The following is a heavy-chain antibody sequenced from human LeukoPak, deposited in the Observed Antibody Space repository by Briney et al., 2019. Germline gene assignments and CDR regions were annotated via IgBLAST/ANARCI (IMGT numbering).Heavy chain of an antibody. D-gene: IGHD4-17*01. J-gene: IGHJ4*02. CDR2: ISGSGDNT. CDR1: GFTFRSFA. Sequence: GGSLRLSCAASGFTFRSFAMTWVRQAPGKGLEWVSTISGSGDNTHYADSVKGRVPISRDNLKNTVYLQMDGLRAEDTAVYYCVRQGATVTTVDYWGQGTLVTVSS. CDR3: VRQGATVTTVDY. V-gene: IGHV3-23*01.